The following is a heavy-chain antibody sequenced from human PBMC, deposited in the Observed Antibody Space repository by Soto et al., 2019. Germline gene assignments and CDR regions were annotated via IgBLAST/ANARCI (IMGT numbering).Heavy chain of an antibody. D-gene: IGHD3-22*01. Sequence: SETLSLTCTVSGGSISSYYWSWIRQPPGKGLEWIGYIYYSGSTNYNPSLKSRVTISVDTSKNQFSLKLSSVTAADTAVYYCASSTYYYDSSGYYPTFAPDYWGQGTLVTVSS. J-gene: IGHJ4*02. CDR3: ASSTYYYDSSGYYPTFAPDY. CDR2: IYYSGST. V-gene: IGHV4-59*01. CDR1: GGSISSYY.